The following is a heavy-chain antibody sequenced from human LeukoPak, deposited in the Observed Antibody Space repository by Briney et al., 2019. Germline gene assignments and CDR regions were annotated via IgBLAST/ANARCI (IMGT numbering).Heavy chain of an antibody. CDR1: GFTFSSYA. CDR2: IGGSGGST. Sequence: TGGSLRLSCAASGFTFSSYAMSWVRQAPGKGLEWVSAIGGSGGSTYYADSVKGRFTISRDNSKNTLYLQMNSLRAEDTAVYYCAKLRITMIVVVNPLDYWGQGTLVTVSS. D-gene: IGHD3-22*01. J-gene: IGHJ4*02. V-gene: IGHV3-23*01. CDR3: AKLRITMIVVVNPLDY.